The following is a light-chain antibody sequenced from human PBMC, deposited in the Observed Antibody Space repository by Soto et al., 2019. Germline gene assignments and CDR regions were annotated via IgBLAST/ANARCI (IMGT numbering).Light chain of an antibody. J-gene: IGKJ2*01. Sequence: DIQMTQSPSTLSASVGDRVTITCRASHSISDWLAWFQQKPGKAPKLLIFKASFLEIGVTSRFSGTGSGTEFTLTISSLQPDDFAPYYCQHYNSSPMYIFGQGTKLEIK. CDR3: QHYNSSPMYI. CDR1: HSISDW. CDR2: KAS. V-gene: IGKV1-5*03.